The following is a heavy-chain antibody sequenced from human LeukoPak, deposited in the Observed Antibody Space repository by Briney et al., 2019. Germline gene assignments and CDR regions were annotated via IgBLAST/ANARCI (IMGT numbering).Heavy chain of an antibody. V-gene: IGHV1-8*01. CDR2: MNPNSGNT. CDR1: GYTFTSYD. Sequence: ASVKVSCKASGYTFTSYDINWVRQATGQGLEWMGWMNPNSGNTGYAQKFQGRVTMTRDTSISTAYMELSRLRSDDTAVYYCARDDGVGGYSYVQYDNWFDPWGQGTLVTVSS. D-gene: IGHD5-18*01. CDR3: ARDDGVGGYSYVQYDNWFDP. J-gene: IGHJ5*02.